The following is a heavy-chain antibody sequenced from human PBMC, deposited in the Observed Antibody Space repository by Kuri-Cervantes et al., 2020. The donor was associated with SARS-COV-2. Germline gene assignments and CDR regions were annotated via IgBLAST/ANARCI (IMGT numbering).Heavy chain of an antibody. CDR2: IKQDGSEK. D-gene: IGHD5-18*01. CDR1: GFTFSSYW. V-gene: IGHV3-7*05. CDR3: ATGIRGYSYGQGLFDY. J-gene: IGHJ4*02. Sequence: GESLKISCAASGFTFSSYWMSWVRQAPGKGLEWVANIKQDGSEKYYVDSVKGRFTISRDNAKNSLYLQMNSLRAEDTAVYYCATGIRGYSYGQGLFDYWGQGTLVTVSS.